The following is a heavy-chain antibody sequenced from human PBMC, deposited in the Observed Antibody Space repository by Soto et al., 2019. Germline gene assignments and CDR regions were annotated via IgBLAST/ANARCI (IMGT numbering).Heavy chain of an antibody. D-gene: IGHD6-19*01. Sequence: ETLSLTCTVSGASISGFYWSWIRKSAGKGLEWIGRIYATGTTDYNPSLKSRVMMSVDTSKKQFSLKLKSVTAADTATYYCARMYNSGFYRPEGDYYFYGMDVWGQGTTVTVSS. CDR3: ARMYNSGFYRPEGDYYFYGMDV. CDR1: GASISGFY. V-gene: IGHV4-4*07. J-gene: IGHJ6*02. CDR2: IYATGTT.